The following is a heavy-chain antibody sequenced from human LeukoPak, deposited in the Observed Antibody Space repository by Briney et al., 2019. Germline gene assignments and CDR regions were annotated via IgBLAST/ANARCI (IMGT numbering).Heavy chain of an antibody. Sequence: GGSLRLSCAASGFTVSSNYMSWVRQAPGKGLEWVSVIYSGGSTYYADSVKGRFTISRDNSKNTLYLQMNSLIAEDTAVYYCARAYCSGGSCYDPWWFDPWGQGTLVTVSS. V-gene: IGHV3-53*01. CDR2: IYSGGST. CDR1: GFTVSSNY. J-gene: IGHJ5*02. CDR3: ARAYCSGGSCYDPWWFDP. D-gene: IGHD2-15*01.